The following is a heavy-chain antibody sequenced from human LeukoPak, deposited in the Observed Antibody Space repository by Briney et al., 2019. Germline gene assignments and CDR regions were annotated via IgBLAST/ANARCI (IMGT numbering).Heavy chain of an antibody. CDR2: LYIGRST. Sequence: KPSEPLSLTSTVSGASISNYYWTWIRQPAGKGLEWIGRLYIGRSTDYNPSLKSRVTMSVDTSNNQFSLKVTSVTAADTLIYYCARESRVFIGDGYYLDSWGPGTLVTVSP. CDR1: GASISNYY. D-gene: IGHD3-3*01. J-gene: IGHJ4*02. V-gene: IGHV4-4*07. CDR3: ARESRVFIGDGYYLDS.